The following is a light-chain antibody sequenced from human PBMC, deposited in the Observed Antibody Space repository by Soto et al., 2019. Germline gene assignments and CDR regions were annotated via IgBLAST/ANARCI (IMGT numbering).Light chain of an antibody. CDR3: QQYGSSRPLT. J-gene: IGKJ4*01. CDR2: GAS. Sequence: EIVLTQSPGTLSLSPGERATLSCRASQSISSSYLAWYQQKPGQAPRLLIYGASSRATGIPDRFSGSGSGKDFSLTISGLEPEDFAVYYCQQYGSSRPLTFGGGTKVEIK. V-gene: IGKV3-20*01. CDR1: QSISSSY.